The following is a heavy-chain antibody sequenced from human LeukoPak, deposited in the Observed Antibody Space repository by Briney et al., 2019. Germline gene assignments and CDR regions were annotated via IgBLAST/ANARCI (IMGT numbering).Heavy chain of an antibody. CDR1: GFTFSSYG. J-gene: IGHJ4*02. V-gene: IGHV3-30*02. Sequence: GGSLRLSCAASGFTFSSYGMHWVRQAPGKGLEWVAFIRYDGSNKYYADSVKGRFTISRDNSKNTLYLQMNSLRAEDTAVYYCAKGIRWPVIPEGPRAVDYWGQGTLVTVSS. D-gene: IGHD5-24*01. CDR3: AKGIRWPVIPEGPRAVDY. CDR2: IRYDGSNK.